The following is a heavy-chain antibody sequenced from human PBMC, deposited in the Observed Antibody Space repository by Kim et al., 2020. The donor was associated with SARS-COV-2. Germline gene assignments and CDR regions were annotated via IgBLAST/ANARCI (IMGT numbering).Heavy chain of an antibody. D-gene: IGHD5-18*01. V-gene: IGHV4-39*01. CDR3: AGCGYSYGQFDP. J-gene: IGHJ5*02. Sequence: SETLSLTCTVSGGSISSSSYYWGWIRQPPGKGLEWIGSIYYSGSTYYNPSLKSRVTISVDTSKNQFSLKLSSVTAADTAVYYCAGCGYSYGQFDPWGQGTLVTVSS. CDR2: IYYSGST. CDR1: GGSISSSSYY.